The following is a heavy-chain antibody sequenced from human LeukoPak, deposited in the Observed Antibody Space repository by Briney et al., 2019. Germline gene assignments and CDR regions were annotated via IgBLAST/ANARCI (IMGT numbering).Heavy chain of an antibody. CDR1: GGSISSGSYY. CDR2: IYTSGST. J-gene: IGHJ4*02. Sequence: PSETLSLTCTVSGGSISSGSYYWSWIRQPAGKGLEWIGRIYTSGSTNYNPSLKSRVTISVDTSKNQFSLKLSSVTAADTAVYYCARGMGYGDPDSSFDYWGQGTLVTVSS. V-gene: IGHV4-61*02. CDR3: ARGMGYGDPDSSFDY. D-gene: IGHD4-17*01.